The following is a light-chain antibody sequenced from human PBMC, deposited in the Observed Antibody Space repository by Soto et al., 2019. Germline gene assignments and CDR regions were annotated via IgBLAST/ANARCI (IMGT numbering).Light chain of an antibody. J-gene: IGLJ3*02. Sequence: QSALTQPASVSGSPGQSITISCTGTSSDVGGYNYVSWYQQHPGKAPKLMIYEVSNRPSGVSNRFSGSKSGNTASLTISGLQAEDEADYYCSPYTTISTLEVFGGGTKVTVL. CDR2: EVS. V-gene: IGLV2-14*01. CDR1: SSDVGGYNY. CDR3: SPYTTISTLEV.